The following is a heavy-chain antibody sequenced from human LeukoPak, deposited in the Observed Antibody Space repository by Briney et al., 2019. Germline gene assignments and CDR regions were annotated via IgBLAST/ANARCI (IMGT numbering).Heavy chain of an antibody. J-gene: IGHJ4*02. V-gene: IGHV4-34*01. Sequence: SETLSLTCAVYGGSFSGYYWGGIRQPPGKGLEWIGNIYYTGSSYYNPSLKSRVTISVDTSKNQFSLKLSSVTAADTAVYYCATPDNSGYYYLYWGQGTLVTVSS. CDR2: IYYTGSS. CDR3: ATPDNSGYYYLY. CDR1: GGSFSGYY. D-gene: IGHD3-22*01.